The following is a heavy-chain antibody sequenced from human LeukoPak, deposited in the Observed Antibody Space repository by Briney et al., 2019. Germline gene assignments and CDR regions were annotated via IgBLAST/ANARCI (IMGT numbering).Heavy chain of an antibody. CDR3: ARAGGGNTAMDLDY. V-gene: IGHV4-59*01. J-gene: IGHJ4*02. D-gene: IGHD5-18*01. CDR2: IFYSGRT. CDR1: GLSISTYY. Sequence: SETLSLTCTVSGLSISTYYRSWIRQSPGKGLEWIGYIFYSGRTSYNPSLKSRVTISIDTSTNQFSLILKSVTAADTAVYYCARAGGGNTAMDLDYWGQGTLVTVSS.